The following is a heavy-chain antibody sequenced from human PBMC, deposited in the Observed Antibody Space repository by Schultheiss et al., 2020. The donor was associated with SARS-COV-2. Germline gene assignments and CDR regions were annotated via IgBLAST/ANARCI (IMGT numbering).Heavy chain of an antibody. V-gene: IGHV1-8*01. D-gene: IGHD3-10*02. CDR2: MNPNSGNT. CDR1: GYTFTSYD. Sequence: ASVKVSCKASGYTFTSYDINWVRQATGQGLEWMGWMNPNSGNTGYAQKFQGWVTMTRDTSISTAYMELSRLRSDDTAVYYCARVMLGGRIHGMDVWGQGTTVTVSS. J-gene: IGHJ6*02. CDR3: ARVMLGGRIHGMDV.